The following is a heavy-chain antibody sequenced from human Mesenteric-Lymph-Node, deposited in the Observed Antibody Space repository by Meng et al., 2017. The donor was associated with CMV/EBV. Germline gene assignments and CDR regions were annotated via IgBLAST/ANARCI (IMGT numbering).Heavy chain of an antibody. D-gene: IGHD6-19*01. CDR2: ISHDGSNE. J-gene: IGHJ6*02. Sequence: GESLKISCAASGFTFTRYAMHWVRQAPGKGLEWVAVISHDGSNEYYEDSVKGRFTTSRDNSKNTLYLQMNGLRPEDTAVYYCARTIAVASTWGYYYYGMDVWGQGTTVTVSS. CDR1: GFTFTRYA. CDR3: ARTIAVASTWGYYYYGMDV. V-gene: IGHV3-30-3*01.